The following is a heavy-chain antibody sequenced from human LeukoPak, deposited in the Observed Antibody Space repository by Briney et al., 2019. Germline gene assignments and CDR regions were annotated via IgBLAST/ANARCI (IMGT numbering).Heavy chain of an antibody. CDR1: GFTFSSYS. J-gene: IGHJ5*02. CDR3: ARDLAVAGTVWFDP. CDR2: ISSSSSYI. D-gene: IGHD6-19*01. Sequence: GSLRLSCAASGFTFSSYSMNWVRQAPGKGLEWVSSISSSSSYIYYADSVKGRFTISRDNAKNSLYLQMNSLRAEDTAVYYCARDLAVAGTVWFDPWGQGTLVTVSS. V-gene: IGHV3-21*01.